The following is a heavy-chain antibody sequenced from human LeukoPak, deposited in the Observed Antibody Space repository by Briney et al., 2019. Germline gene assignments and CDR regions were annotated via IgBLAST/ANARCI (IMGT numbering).Heavy chain of an antibody. CDR3: AKDNSDYYDSSGYYPGDY. CDR2: ISGSGGST. D-gene: IGHD3-22*01. Sequence: GGSLRLSCAASGFTFSSYAMSWVRQAPGKGLEWVSAISGSGGSTHYADSVKGRFTISRDNSRNTLYVQMNSLRAEDTAVYYCAKDNSDYYDSSGYYPGDYWGQGTLVTVSS. CDR1: GFTFSSYA. J-gene: IGHJ4*02. V-gene: IGHV3-23*01.